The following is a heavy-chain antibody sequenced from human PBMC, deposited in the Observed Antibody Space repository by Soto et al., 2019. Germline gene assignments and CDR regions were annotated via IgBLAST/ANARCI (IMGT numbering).Heavy chain of an antibody. Sequence: GESLKLSCKGSGYSFTSYWISWVRQMPGKGLEWMGRIDPSDSFTNYSPSFQGHVTISADKSISTAYLQWSSLKASDTAMYYCARLDIAVAGDDYWGQGTLVTVSS. CDR3: ARLDIAVAGDDY. J-gene: IGHJ4*02. D-gene: IGHD6-19*01. CDR2: IDPSDSFT. CDR1: GYSFTSYW. V-gene: IGHV5-10-1*01.